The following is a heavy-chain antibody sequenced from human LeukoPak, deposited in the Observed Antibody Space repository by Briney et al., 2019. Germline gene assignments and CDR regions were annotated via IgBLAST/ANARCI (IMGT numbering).Heavy chain of an antibody. Sequence: PSETLSLTCTVSGGSISSSSYYWGWIRQPPGKGLEWIGSIYYSGSTYYNPSLKSRVTISVDTSKNQFSLKLSSVTAADTAVYYCARVGDYVWGSYPGWAFDYWGQGTLVTVSS. J-gene: IGHJ4*02. V-gene: IGHV4-39*07. CDR1: GGSISSSSYY. D-gene: IGHD3-16*02. CDR2: IYYSGST. CDR3: ARVGDYVWGSYPGWAFDY.